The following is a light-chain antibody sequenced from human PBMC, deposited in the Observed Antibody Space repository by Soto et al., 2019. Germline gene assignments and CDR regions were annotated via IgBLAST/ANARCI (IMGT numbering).Light chain of an antibody. V-gene: IGLV1-40*01. CDR1: SSNVGTAYG. CDR2: GTR. J-gene: IGLJ2*01. CDR3: SSHGGIKNVV. Sequence: QSVLTQPPSVSGAPGQRVTISCTGSSSNVGTAYGVHWYKQLPGTAPTLLIYGTRNRPSGVPDRFSGSKSGTSASLVITGLQAEDEADYYCSSHGGIKNVVFGGGTKLTVL.